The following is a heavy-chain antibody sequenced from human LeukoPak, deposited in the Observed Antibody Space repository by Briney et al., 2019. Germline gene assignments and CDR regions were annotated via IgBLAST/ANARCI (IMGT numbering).Heavy chain of an antibody. D-gene: IGHD3-22*01. J-gene: IGHJ4*02. CDR2: MNPNSGNT. CDR1: GYTFTSYD. CDR3: ARGVDYYDSSGYLPSTDY. Sequence: ASVKVSCKASGYTFTSYDINWVRQATGQGLEWMGWMNPNSGNTGYAQKFQGRVTMARNTSISTAYMELSSLRSEDTAVYYCARGVDYYDSSGYLPSTDYWGQGTLVTVSS. V-gene: IGHV1-8*01.